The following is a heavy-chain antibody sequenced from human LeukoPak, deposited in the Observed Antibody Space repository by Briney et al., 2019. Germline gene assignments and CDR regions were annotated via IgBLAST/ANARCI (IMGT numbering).Heavy chain of an antibody. Sequence: SETLSLTCTVSGGSIGSNSWTWIRQPPGKGMEYIGYIYYTVATNYNPSLKSRVTISVDTSKNQFSLKMTSVTAADTAVYFCAKYGNSGWVIDNWGQGTLVTVSS. V-gene: IGHV4-59*08. J-gene: IGHJ4*02. CDR3: AKYGNSGWVIDN. D-gene: IGHD6-19*01. CDR1: GGSIGSNS. CDR2: IYYTVAT.